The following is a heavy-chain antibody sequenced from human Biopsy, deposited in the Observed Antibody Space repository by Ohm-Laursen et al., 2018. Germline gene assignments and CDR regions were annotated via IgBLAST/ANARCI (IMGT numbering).Heavy chain of an antibody. J-gene: IGHJ4*02. V-gene: IGHV4-61*01. CDR3: ARGMRSSGWPYFDF. Sequence: SETLCLTCTVSGDSVSSGSFYWTWIRQPPGQGLEYIGYIYDRGSTANYNPSLESRVTMSVDMPKNQFSLKLSSVTAADTAIYYCARGMRSSGWPYFDFWGQGTLVTVSS. CDR1: GDSVSSGSFY. CDR2: IYDRGSTA. D-gene: IGHD6-19*01.